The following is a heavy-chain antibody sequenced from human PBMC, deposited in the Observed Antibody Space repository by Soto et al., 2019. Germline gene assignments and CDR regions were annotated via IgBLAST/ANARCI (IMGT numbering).Heavy chain of an antibody. V-gene: IGHV1-69*02. D-gene: IGHD1-26*01. CDR3: VRAGDSGGRGNAFDL. CDR2: IISILGIA. CDR1: GGTFSGYT. Sequence: QVQLVQSGAELKKPGSSVKVSCKASGGTFSGYTISWVRQAPGQGLEWMGRIISILGIANYAQKFQGRVKITAHKSTSTDYTELSSLRSEDTAVYYCVRAGDSGGRGNAFDLWGQGTMVPVSS. J-gene: IGHJ3*01.